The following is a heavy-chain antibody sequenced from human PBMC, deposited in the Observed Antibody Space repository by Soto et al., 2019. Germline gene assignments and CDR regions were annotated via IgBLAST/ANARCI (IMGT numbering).Heavy chain of an antibody. Sequence: GASVKVSCKASGYTFTSYDINWVRQATGQGLEWMGWMNPNSGNTGYAQKFQGRVTMARNTSISTAYMELSSLRSEDTAVYYCARVGRYCSSTSCYRKTYWFDPWGQGTLVTVSS. V-gene: IGHV1-8*01. CDR3: ARVGRYCSSTSCYRKTYWFDP. J-gene: IGHJ5*02. CDR2: MNPNSGNT. D-gene: IGHD2-2*02. CDR1: GYTFTSYD.